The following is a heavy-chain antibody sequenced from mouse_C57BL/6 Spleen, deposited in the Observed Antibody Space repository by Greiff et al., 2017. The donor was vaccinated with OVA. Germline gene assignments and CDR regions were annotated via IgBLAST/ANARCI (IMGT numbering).Heavy chain of an antibody. CDR1: GFTFSDYG. D-gene: IGHD1-1*01. CDR3: AMKLTITTGAMDY. Sequence: EVKLVESGGGLVKPGGSLKLSCAASGFTFSDYGMNWVRQAPEKGLEWVAYISSGSSTIYYADTVKGRFTISRDNAKTTLFLTMTSLRSEDTAMYYCAMKLTITTGAMDYWGQGTSVTVSS. CDR2: ISSGSSTI. J-gene: IGHJ4*01. V-gene: IGHV5-17*01.